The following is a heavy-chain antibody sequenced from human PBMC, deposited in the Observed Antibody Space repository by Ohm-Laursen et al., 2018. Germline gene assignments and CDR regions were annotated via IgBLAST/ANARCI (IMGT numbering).Heavy chain of an antibody. Sequence: SLRLSCAASGFTFSSYGMHWVRQAPGKGLEWVAVISYDGSNKYYADSVKGRFTISRDNSKNALYLQMNSLRAEDTAVYYCAKHSSSWVDYWGQGTLVTVSS. V-gene: IGHV3-30*18. CDR1: GFTFSSYG. D-gene: IGHD6-13*01. CDR2: ISYDGSNK. CDR3: AKHSSSWVDY. J-gene: IGHJ4*02.